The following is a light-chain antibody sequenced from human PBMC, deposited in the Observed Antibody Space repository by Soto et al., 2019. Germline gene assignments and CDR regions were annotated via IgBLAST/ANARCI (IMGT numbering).Light chain of an antibody. CDR2: NNS. CDR3: AVWDDSLAGVV. V-gene: IGLV1-44*01. CDR1: SSNIGSYS. J-gene: IGLJ2*01. Sequence: QSVLTQPPSASGTPGQRVTISCSGGSSNIGSYSVNWYQQLPGTAPKLLIYNNSQRPSGVPDRFSGSKSGTSASLAISGLQSEDEADYYCAVWDDSLAGVVFGGGTKLTVL.